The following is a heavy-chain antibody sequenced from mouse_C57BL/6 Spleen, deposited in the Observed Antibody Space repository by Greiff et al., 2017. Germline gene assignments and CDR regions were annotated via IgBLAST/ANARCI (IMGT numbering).Heavy chain of an antibody. J-gene: IGHJ2*01. V-gene: IGHV5-17*01. D-gene: IGHD2-5*01. Sequence: EVKVVESGGGLVKPGGSLKLSCAASGFTFSDYGMHWVRQAPEKGLEWVAYISSGSSTIYYADTVKGRFTISRDNAKNTLFLQMTSLRSEDTAMYYCARFAYYSNLDYWGQGTTLTVSS. CDR1: GFTFSDYG. CDR3: ARFAYYSNLDY. CDR2: ISSGSSTI.